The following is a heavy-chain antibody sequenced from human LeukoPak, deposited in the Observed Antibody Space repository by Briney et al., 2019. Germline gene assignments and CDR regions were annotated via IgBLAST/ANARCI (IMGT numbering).Heavy chain of an antibody. V-gene: IGHV4-59*01. CDR1: GDSISDYY. J-gene: IGHJ5*02. D-gene: IGHD3-10*01. CDR2: VYYSGST. CDR3: ARELDGNGGWFDP. Sequence: SETLSLTCTVSGDSISDYYWSWIRQPPGRGLEWIGEVYYSGSTHYNPSLKSRVTISVDTSKNQFSLSLRSVTTADTAVYFCARELDGNGGWFDPWGQGTLVIVSS.